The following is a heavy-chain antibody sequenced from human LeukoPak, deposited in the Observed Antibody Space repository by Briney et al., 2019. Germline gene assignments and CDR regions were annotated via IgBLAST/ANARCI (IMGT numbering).Heavy chain of an antibody. CDR1: GGSFSGYY. CDR2: INHSGST. Sequence: PSETLSLTCVVYGGSFSGYYWSWTRQPPGKGLEWIGEINHSGSTNYNPSLKSRVTISVDTSKNQFSLKLSSVTAADTAVYYCARAAAAGNWFDPWGQGTLATVSS. CDR3: ARAAAAGNWFDP. J-gene: IGHJ5*02. D-gene: IGHD6-13*01. V-gene: IGHV4-34*01.